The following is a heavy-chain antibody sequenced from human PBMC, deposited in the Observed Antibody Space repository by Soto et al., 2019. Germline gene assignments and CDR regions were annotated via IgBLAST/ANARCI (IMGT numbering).Heavy chain of an antibody. D-gene: IGHD5-18*01. CDR2: INHSGST. CDR1: GGSFSGYY. CDR3: ARGLGAKRHNSYGRYNWFDP. Sequence: SETLSHTCAVYGGSFSGYYWSWIRQPPGKGLEWIGEINHSGSTNYNPSLKSRVTISVDTSKNQFSLKLSSVTAADTAVYYCARGLGAKRHNSYGRYNWFDPWGQGTLVTVS. J-gene: IGHJ5*02. V-gene: IGHV4-34*01.